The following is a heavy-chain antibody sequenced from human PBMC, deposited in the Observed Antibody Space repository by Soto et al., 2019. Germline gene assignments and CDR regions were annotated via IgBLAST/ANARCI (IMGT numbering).Heavy chain of an antibody. J-gene: IGHJ6*02. V-gene: IGHV4-61*03. CDR1: GASVTSGTYY. D-gene: IGHD3-10*01. Sequence: VQLLESGPGLAKPSETFSLTCSVSGASVTSGTYYWNWIRRPPGKGLGWIGYIYYNGTTGYVPSLKGRVTIALDTSKNHFSLRLASVTAADPAVYYCAAAVVGFYDSRRDNYLYGMHVWGPGTTVTVS. CDR2: IYYNGTT. CDR3: AAAVVGFYDSRRDNYLYGMHV.